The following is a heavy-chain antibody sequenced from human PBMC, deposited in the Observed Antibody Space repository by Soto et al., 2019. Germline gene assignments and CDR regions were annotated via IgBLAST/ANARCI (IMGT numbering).Heavy chain of an antibody. CDR1: GGSFSGHS. J-gene: IGHJ5*01. CDR2: INHSGRV. CDR3: STRAYDTNGYYRFDP. Sequence: QVQLQQWGAGLLKPSETLSLTCAVYGGSFSGHSWTWIRQSPGKGLEWIGDINHSGRVNYSPSLKSRVTISLDTSKNQFSLTLSAVTAADTAMYSCSTRAYDTNGYYRFDPWGQGTLVTFSS. D-gene: IGHD3-22*01. V-gene: IGHV4-34*01.